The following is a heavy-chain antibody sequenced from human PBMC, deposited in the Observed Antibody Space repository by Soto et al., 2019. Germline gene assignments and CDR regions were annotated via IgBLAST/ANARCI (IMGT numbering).Heavy chain of an antibody. CDR1: GFTFSSSE. J-gene: IGHJ4*02. CDR3: GREGSYDTMDY. D-gene: IGHD3-22*01. V-gene: IGHV3-48*03. CDR2: ISSSGSTV. Sequence: GGSLRLSCLASGFTFSSSEMNWVRLAPGKGLEWVSYISSSGSTVYHAASVEGRLTISRDNAKNSLFLQMNSLRAEDTALYYCGREGSYDTMDYWGLGTLVTVSS.